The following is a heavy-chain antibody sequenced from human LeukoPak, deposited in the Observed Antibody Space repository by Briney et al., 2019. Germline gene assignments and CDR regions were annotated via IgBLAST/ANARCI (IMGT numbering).Heavy chain of an antibody. J-gene: IGHJ4*02. V-gene: IGHV3-30*12. Sequence: PGGSLRLSCAASGFTFNNYGIHWVRQAPGKGLEWVAVISYDGSNKYYADSVKGRFTISRDNSKNTLYLQMNSLRADDTAVYYCARSIGYCSGGSCYYFDYWGQGTLVTVSS. D-gene: IGHD2-15*01. CDR3: ARSIGYCSGGSCYYFDY. CDR1: GFTFNNYG. CDR2: ISYDGSNK.